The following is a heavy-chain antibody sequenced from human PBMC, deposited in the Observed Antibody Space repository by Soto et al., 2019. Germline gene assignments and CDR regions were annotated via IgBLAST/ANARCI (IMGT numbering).Heavy chain of an antibody. CDR1: GYTFTSYD. V-gene: IGHV1-8*01. D-gene: IGHD6-13*01. CDR2: MNPNSGNT. Sequence: PGESLKISCKGSGYTFTSYDINWVRQATGQGLEWMGWMNPNSGNTGYAQKFQGRVTMTRNTSISTAYMELNSLRGEDTAVYYCARDLDSSCYYYYYGMDVGGQGATVTVSS. J-gene: IGHJ6*02. CDR3: ARDLDSSCYYYYYGMDV.